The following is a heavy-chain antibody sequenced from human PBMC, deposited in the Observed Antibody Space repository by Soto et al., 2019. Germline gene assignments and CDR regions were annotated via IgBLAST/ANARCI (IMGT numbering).Heavy chain of an antibody. V-gene: IGHV3-23*04. D-gene: IGHD2-21*01. CDR2: ISVTGDT. CDR1: GFTFSSYE. CDR3: AKSLSMATSFDY. Sequence: EVQLVESGGGLVQPGGSLRLSCAASGFTFSSYEMNWVRQAPGKGLEWVSYISVTGDTYYADSVKGRFTISRDNSKNTLFLQMNSLRAEDTAVYYCAKSLSMATSFDYWGQGTPVTVSS. J-gene: IGHJ4*02.